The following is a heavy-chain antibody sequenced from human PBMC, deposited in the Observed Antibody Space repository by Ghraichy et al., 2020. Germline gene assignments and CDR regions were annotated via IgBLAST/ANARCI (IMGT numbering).Heavy chain of an antibody. V-gene: IGHV3-11*06. CDR3: AREIAPSGIRKRGFDY. J-gene: IGHJ4*02. D-gene: IGHD5-12*01. CDR1: GFAFRDYY. Sequence: LSLTCAAAGFAFRDYYMTWIRQAPGKGLEWVSYISDTGAYTNYADSVKGRFTMSRDSAKNSLSLQMNSLRDEDTAVYFCAREIAPSGIRKRGFDYWGQGTLVTVSS. CDR2: ISDTGAYT.